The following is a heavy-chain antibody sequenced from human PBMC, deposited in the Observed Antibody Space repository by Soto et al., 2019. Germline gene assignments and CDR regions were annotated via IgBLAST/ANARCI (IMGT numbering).Heavy chain of an antibody. CDR1: GGSVTSGSGTYY. D-gene: IGHD6-25*01. Sequence: QLQLQESGPGLVNPSETLSLTCTVSGGSVTSGSGTYYWVWVRQPPGKGMEWIVSVSYGGNTYYNPSLKRRVATSIDTSKNQFSLKLTSVTAADTAVYYCARPPTGLPNWFDPWGQGTLVIVSS. V-gene: IGHV4-39*01. CDR2: VSYGGNT. J-gene: IGHJ5*02. CDR3: ARPPTGLPNWFDP.